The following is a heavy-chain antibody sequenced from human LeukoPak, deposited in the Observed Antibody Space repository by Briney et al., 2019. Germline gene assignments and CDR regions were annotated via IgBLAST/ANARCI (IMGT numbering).Heavy chain of an antibody. CDR1: GYSITSTYW. CDR3: ARVGGDDSTGHYSVDY. J-gene: IGHJ4*02. CDR2: LHHSGST. D-gene: IGHD3-22*01. V-gene: IGHV4-38-2*01. Sequence: SETLSLTCAVSGYSITSTYWWGWIRQPPGRGLEWIGSLHHSGSTSYSPSLKSRVTISVDTSKNQFSLRLSSVTVADTAVYYCARVGGDDSTGHYSVDYWGQGTLVTVSS.